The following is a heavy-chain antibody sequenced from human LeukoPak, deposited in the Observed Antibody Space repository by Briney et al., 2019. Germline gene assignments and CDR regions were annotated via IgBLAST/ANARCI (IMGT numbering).Heavy chain of an antibody. V-gene: IGHV1-8*01. J-gene: IGHJ3*02. CDR1: GYTFTSYD. CDR3: AKGVGRSGSSQTAFDI. Sequence: ASVKVSCKASGYTFTSYDINWVRQATGQGLEWMGWMNPNSGNTGYAQKFQGRVTMTRNTSISTAYMELSSLRAEDTALYYCAKGVGRSGSSQTAFDIWGQGTMVTVSS. CDR2: MNPNSGNT. D-gene: IGHD1-26*01.